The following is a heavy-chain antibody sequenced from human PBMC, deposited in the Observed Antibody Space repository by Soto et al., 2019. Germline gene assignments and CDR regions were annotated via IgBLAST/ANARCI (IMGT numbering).Heavy chain of an antibody. Sequence: GSLRLSCAASGFTFSRYAMSWVRQAPGKGLEWVSGISDSGGSTYYTDSVQGRFTISRDNSKNTLYLQVNSLRADDTAVYYCAKTYYDFWGGQNNWFDPWGQGTLVTVSS. CDR1: GFTFSRYA. V-gene: IGHV3-23*01. CDR2: ISDSGGST. D-gene: IGHD3-3*01. J-gene: IGHJ5*02. CDR3: AKTYYDFWGGQNNWFDP.